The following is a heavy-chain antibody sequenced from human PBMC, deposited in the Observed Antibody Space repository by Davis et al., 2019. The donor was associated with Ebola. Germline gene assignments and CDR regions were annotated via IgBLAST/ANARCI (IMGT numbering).Heavy chain of an antibody. CDR2: LGTSADT. CDR1: GFVFSNYV. D-gene: IGHD4/OR15-4a*01. CDR3: TKDKTMATQYWYFDL. V-gene: IGHV3-23*01. J-gene: IGHJ2*01. Sequence: GGSLRLSCAASGFVFSNYVMSWVRQAPGKGLEWVSTLGTSADTYYADSVKGRFTISRDNSKNTLYLQMNSLRAEYTALYYCTKDKTMATQYWYFDLWGRGTLVSVSS.